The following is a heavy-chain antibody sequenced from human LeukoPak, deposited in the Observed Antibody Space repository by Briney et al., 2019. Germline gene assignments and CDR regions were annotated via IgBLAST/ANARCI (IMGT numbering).Heavy chain of an antibody. D-gene: IGHD6-19*01. CDR1: GGSISSYY. CDR3: ARYQWLYAFDI. CDR2: IYTSGST. J-gene: IGHJ3*02. Sequence: PSETLSLTCTVSGGSISSYYWSWIRQPAGKGLEWIGRIYTSGSTNYNPSLKSRVTISVDTSKKQLSLQLSSVTAADTAVYYCARYQWLYAFDIWGQGTMVTVSS. V-gene: IGHV4-4*07.